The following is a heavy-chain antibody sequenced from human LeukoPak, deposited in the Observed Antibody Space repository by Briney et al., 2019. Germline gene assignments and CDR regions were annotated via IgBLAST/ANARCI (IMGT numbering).Heavy chain of an antibody. V-gene: IGHV3-66*01. D-gene: IGHD3-10*01. CDR3: ASFPPYMVRTDAFDI. J-gene: IGHJ3*02. Sequence: GGSLRLSCAASGLIVSSNYMSWVRQAPGKGLEWISVIYSGGSTYYADSVKGRFTISRDNSNNTLYLQMNSLRAEDTAVYYCASFPPYMVRTDAFDIWGQGTMVTVSS. CDR2: IYSGGST. CDR1: GLIVSSNY.